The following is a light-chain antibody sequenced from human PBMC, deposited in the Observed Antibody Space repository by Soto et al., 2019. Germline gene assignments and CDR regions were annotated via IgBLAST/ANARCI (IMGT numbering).Light chain of an antibody. Sequence: ETVMTQSAASVSVSPGEGATLSCRASQNVADTLAWYQQKPGQAPRLLIYGASTRATGIPARFSGSGSGTEFTLTISSLQSEDFAVYYCQQYNNWPRTFGQGTKV. CDR3: QQYNNWPRT. J-gene: IGKJ1*01. CDR2: GAS. CDR1: QNVADT. V-gene: IGKV3-15*01.